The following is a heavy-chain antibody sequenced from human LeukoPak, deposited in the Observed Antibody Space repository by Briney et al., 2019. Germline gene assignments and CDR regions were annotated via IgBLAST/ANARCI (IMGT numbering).Heavy chain of an antibody. CDR1: GGSFSGYY. CDR3: ARDYMAFDI. V-gene: IGHV4-34*01. Sequence: PSETLSLTCAVYGGSFSGYYWSWIRQPPGKGLEWIGEINHSGSTNYNPSLKSRVTISVDTSKNQFSLKLSSVTAADTAVYYCARDYMAFDIWGQGTMVTVSS. CDR2: INHSGST. D-gene: IGHD3-10*01. J-gene: IGHJ3*02.